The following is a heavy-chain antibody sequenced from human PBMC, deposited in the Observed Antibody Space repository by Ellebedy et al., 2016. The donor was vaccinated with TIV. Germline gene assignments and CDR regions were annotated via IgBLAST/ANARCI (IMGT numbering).Heavy chain of an antibody. CDR3: ARGPRIVGATTGNWFES. CDR2: INSHHCDT. J-gene: IGHJ5*01. D-gene: IGHD1-26*01. Sequence: AASVQVSCKASAYTFSAYYMHWVRQAPAQDLEWLGWINSHHCDTNCAQKFQGWVTMTRDTSISTAYMDLNRLTSDDTAVYYCARGPRIVGATTGNWFESWGQGTLVTVSS. CDR1: AYTFSAYY. V-gene: IGHV1-2*04.